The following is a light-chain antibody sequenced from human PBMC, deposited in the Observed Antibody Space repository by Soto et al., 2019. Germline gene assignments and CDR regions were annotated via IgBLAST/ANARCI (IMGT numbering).Light chain of an antibody. V-gene: IGKV1-33*01. CDR2: DAS. CDR3: QQYDNLPIT. Sequence: DIQMTQAPSSLSASVGDRVTITCQASQDISNYLNWYQQKPGKVPKLLIYDASNLETGVPSRFSGSGSGTDFTFTISSLQPEDIATYYCQQYDNLPITFGQGTRLEIK. J-gene: IGKJ5*01. CDR1: QDISNY.